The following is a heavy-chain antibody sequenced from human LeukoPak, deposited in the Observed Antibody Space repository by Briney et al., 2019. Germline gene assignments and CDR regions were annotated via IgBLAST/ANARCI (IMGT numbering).Heavy chain of an antibody. J-gene: IGHJ6*04. CDR2: ISGSGGST. Sequence: GGSLRLSCAASGFTISSYAMSWVRQAPGKGPEWVSAISGSGGSTYYADSVKGRFTISRDNSKNTLYLQMNSLRAEDTAVYYCAKDMSDSSGWYPYYGMDVWGKETTVTVSS. V-gene: IGHV3-23*01. CDR1: GFTISSYA. D-gene: IGHD6-19*01. CDR3: AKDMSDSSGWYPYYGMDV.